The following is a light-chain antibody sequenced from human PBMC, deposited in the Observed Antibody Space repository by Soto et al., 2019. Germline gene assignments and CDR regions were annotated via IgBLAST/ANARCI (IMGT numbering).Light chain of an antibody. J-gene: IGKJ2*01. Sequence: EIVLTQSPGTLSLSPGERATLSCRARQRVSSSYLAWYQQKPGQAPRLLIYGASSRATGIPDRFSGRGSGTDFTLTISSLEPEDFAVYCCQQSGSSPGTFGQGTQLEIK. CDR2: GAS. CDR1: QRVSSSY. CDR3: QQSGSSPGT. V-gene: IGKV3-20*01.